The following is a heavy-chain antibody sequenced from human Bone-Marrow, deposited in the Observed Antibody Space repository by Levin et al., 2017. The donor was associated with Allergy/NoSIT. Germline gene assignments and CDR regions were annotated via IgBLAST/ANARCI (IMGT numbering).Heavy chain of an antibody. CDR3: AKASGYCSGESCYSEYFQD. D-gene: IGHD2-15*01. V-gene: IGHV3-23*01. J-gene: IGHJ1*01. CDR1: GFTFTNNA. CDR2: ISGTGFNT. Sequence: HPGGSLRLSCAASGFTFTNNAMSWVRQAPGKGPEWVSTISGTGFNTYYAASVKGRFTISRDNSKNILFLQLSSVRAEDTAVYYCAKASGYCSGESCYSEYFQDWGQGTLVAVSS.